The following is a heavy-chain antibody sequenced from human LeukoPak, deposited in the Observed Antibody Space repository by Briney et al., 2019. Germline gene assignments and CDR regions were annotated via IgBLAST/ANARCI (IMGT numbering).Heavy chain of an antibody. CDR2: IIPIFGTA. J-gene: IGHJ3*02. Sequence: SVKVSCKASRGTFSSYAISWVRQAPGQGLEWMGGIIPIFGTANYAQKFQGRVTITTDESTSTAYMELSSLRSEDTAVYYCARGYGITIFGGVGPFDIWGQGTMVTVSS. CDR3: ARGYGITIFGGVGPFDI. V-gene: IGHV1-69*05. D-gene: IGHD3-3*01. CDR1: RGTFSSYA.